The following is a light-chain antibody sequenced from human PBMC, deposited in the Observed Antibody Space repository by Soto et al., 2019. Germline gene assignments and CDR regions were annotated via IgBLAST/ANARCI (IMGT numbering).Light chain of an antibody. V-gene: IGKV3-15*01. CDR2: DAS. CDR1: QSISSN. CDR3: QQYNNRPHT. Sequence: EIVMTQSPATLSVSPGERATLSCRASQSISSNLAWYQQKPGQSPRLLIYDASTRATGIPARFSGSGSGTEFTLTISSLQSEDFAVYYCQQYNNRPHTFGQGTKVEIK. J-gene: IGKJ1*01.